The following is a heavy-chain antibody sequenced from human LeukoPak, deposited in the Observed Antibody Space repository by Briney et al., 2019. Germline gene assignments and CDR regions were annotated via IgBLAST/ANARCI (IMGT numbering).Heavy chain of an antibody. J-gene: IGHJ6*02. CDR2: ISYDGSNK. Sequence: PGRSLRLSCAASGFTFSSYAMHWVRQAPGKGLEWVAVISYDGSNKYYADSVKGRFTISRDNSKNTLYLQMNSLRAEDTAVYYCARGDCTNGVCYTNYYYYYGMDVWGQGTTVTVSS. D-gene: IGHD2-8*01. CDR1: GFTFSSYA. CDR3: ARGDCTNGVCYTNYYYYYGMDV. V-gene: IGHV3-30-3*01.